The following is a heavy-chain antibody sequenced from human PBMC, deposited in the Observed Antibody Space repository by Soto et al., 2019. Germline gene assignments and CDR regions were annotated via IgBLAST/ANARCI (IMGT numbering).Heavy chain of an antibody. D-gene: IGHD1-26*01. CDR2: IYYGGTT. CDR1: GDSISSDFYY. V-gene: IGHV4-39*01. J-gene: IGHJ4*02. Sequence: SETLSLTCTVSGDSISSDFYYWAWIRQPPGKGLEWIGSIYYGGTTYYYPSLKSRVTISVDTSKNQFSLKVNSVTAADTAVYYCARHGPMYSGKFFDDWGQGILVTVSS. CDR3: ARHGPMYSGKFFDD.